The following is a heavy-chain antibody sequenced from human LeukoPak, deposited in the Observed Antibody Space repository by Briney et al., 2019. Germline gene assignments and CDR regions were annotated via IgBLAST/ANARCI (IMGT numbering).Heavy chain of an antibody. CDR2: IRSSGSTI. V-gene: IGHV3-48*03. J-gene: IGHJ4*02. CDR1: GFTFSSYD. Sequence: GGSLRLSCAASGFTFSSYDMNWVRQAPGKGLEWVSYIRSSGSTIYYAASVKSRFTISRDNAKNSLYLQMNSLRAEDTAVYYCAREGSYYFDYWGQGTLVTVSS. CDR3: AREGSYYFDY.